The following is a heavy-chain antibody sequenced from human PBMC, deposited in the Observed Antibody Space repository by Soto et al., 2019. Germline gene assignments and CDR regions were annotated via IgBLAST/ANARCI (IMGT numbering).Heavy chain of an antibody. Sequence: SETLSLTCTVSGGSINYSYRTWIRQPPGKGLEWIGYISYTGSANYNASLKSRLTISVDTSKNQFSLKLSSVTAADTALYYCARAKYGDYFYGMDVWGQGTTVPVSS. J-gene: IGHJ6*02. CDR1: GGSINYSY. D-gene: IGHD4-17*01. CDR2: ISYTGSA. CDR3: ARAKYGDYFYGMDV. V-gene: IGHV4-59*01.